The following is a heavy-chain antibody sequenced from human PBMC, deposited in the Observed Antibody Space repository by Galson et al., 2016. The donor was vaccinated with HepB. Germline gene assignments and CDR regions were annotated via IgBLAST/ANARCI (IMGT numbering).Heavy chain of an antibody. CDR1: TYSRTELS. D-gene: IGHD3-10*01. J-gene: IGHJ4*02. CDR3: ALITMIRGVSSDY. Sequence: SVKVSCKVSTYSRTELSMHWVRQSPGKGLEWMAGFDPEDGDPEDGEIIYAQSFQGRITVTEDTTSDTVYMELRSLTSEDTAVYYCALITMIRGVSSDYWGQGTLVTVSS. CDR2: FDPEDGDPEDGEI. V-gene: IGHV1-24*01.